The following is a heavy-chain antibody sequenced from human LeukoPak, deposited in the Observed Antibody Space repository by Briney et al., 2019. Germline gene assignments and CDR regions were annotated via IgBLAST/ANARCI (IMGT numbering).Heavy chain of an antibody. CDR1: GGSISSYY. CDR3: ARDVCSGGSCYPDY. V-gene: IGHV4-59*01. CDR2: IYYSGST. J-gene: IGHJ4*02. Sequence: LETLSLTCTVSGGSISSYYWSWIRQPPGKGLEWLGYIYYSGSTNYNPSLKSRVTISVDTSKNQFSLKLSSVTAADTAVYYCARDVCSGGSCYPDYWGQGTLVTVSS. D-gene: IGHD2-15*01.